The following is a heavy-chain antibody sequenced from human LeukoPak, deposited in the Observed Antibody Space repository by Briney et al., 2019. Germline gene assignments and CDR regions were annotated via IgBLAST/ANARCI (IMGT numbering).Heavy chain of an antibody. CDR2: IYYSGST. J-gene: IGHJ6*03. V-gene: IGHV4-30-4*08. CDR1: RGSISIGDYY. Sequence: PSQTLSLTCTVSRGSISIGDYYWIWIRQPPGKGLEWIGYIYYSGSTYYNPSLKSRVTISVDTSKNQFSLKLSSVTAADTAVCYCARDIYYYYYMDVWGKGTTVTVSS. CDR3: ARDIYYYYYMDV.